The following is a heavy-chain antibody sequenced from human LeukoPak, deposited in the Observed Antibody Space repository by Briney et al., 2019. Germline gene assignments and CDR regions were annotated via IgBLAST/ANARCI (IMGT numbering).Heavy chain of an antibody. CDR2: IYTSGST. J-gene: IGHJ4*02. Sequence: SQTLSLTCTVSGGSISSGSYYWSWIRQPAGKGLEWIGRIYTSGSTNYNPSLKSRVTISVDTSKNQFSLKLSSVTAADTAVYYCARENYCGSGTFDYWGQGTLVTVSS. CDR3: ARENYCGSGTFDY. CDR1: GGSISSGSYY. D-gene: IGHD3-10*01. V-gene: IGHV4-61*02.